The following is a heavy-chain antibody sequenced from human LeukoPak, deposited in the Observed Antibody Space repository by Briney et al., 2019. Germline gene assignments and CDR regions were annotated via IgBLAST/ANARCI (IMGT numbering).Heavy chain of an antibody. Sequence: ASVKVSCKASGGAFSSYAISWVRQAPGQGLEWMGGIIPIFGTANYAQKFQGRVTITADESTSTAYMELSSLRSEDTALYYCARGDSSGYYYGPFDYWGQGTLVTVSS. CDR3: ARGDSSGYYYGPFDY. J-gene: IGHJ4*02. CDR2: IIPIFGTA. CDR1: GGAFSSYA. V-gene: IGHV1-69*01. D-gene: IGHD3-22*01.